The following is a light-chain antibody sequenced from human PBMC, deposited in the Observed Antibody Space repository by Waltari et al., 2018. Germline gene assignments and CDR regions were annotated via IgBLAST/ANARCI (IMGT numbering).Light chain of an antibody. J-gene: IGLJ2*01. CDR3: PSYADSDKLL. V-gene: IGLV2-8*01. CDR2: VVT. CDR1: TSDVGVYHF. Sequence: QSALTQPPSASGSPGQSVTISCTGTTSDVGVYHFVSWYQQHPGKAPTLMIYVVTKRPAGFPDLFSGSKSGNTASLPFSVLQAENEADYYGPSYADSDKLLFGGGTKLTV.